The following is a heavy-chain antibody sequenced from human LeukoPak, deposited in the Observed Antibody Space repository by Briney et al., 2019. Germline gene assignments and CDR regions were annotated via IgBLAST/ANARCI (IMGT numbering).Heavy chain of an antibody. Sequence: PGGSLRLSCAASGFTFSSYEMNWVRQAPGKGLEWVSYISNGGLSIYYADSVKGRFTISRDNAKNSLYLQMNSLRAEDTALYYCARVPDYGDYGDAFDIWGQGTMVTVSS. CDR3: ARVPDYGDYGDAFDI. J-gene: IGHJ3*02. CDR2: ISNGGLSI. CDR1: GFTFSSYE. V-gene: IGHV3-48*03. D-gene: IGHD4-17*01.